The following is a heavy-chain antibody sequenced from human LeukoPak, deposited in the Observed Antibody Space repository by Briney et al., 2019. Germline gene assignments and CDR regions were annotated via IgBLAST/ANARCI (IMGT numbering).Heavy chain of an antibody. J-gene: IGHJ6*03. CDR1: GFTFSSYG. CDR3: AKDATAVVGTVYMDV. V-gene: IGHV3-30*02. Sequence: GGSLRLSCAASGFTFSSYGMHWVRQAPGKGLEWVAFIRYDGSNKYYADSVKGRFTISRDNSKNTLYLQMNSLRAEDTAVYYCAKDATAVVGTVYMDVWGKGTTVTISS. CDR2: IRYDGSNK. D-gene: IGHD6-13*01.